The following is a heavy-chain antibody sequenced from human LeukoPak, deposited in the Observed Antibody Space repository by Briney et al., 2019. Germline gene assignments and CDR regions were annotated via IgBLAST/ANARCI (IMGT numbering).Heavy chain of an antibody. CDR3: VRYCSSTSCYSGSGEYFQH. D-gene: IGHD2-2*02. Sequence: GGSLRLSCAASGFTFSDYYMSWLRQAPGNGLEWVSFLSSSGTDIFYADSMKGRFTISRDNAKNSLYLQMNSLRAEDTAVYYCVRYCSSTSCYSGSGEYFQHWGQGTLVAVSS. CDR1: GFTFSDYY. CDR2: LSSSGTDI. J-gene: IGHJ1*01. V-gene: IGHV3-11*01.